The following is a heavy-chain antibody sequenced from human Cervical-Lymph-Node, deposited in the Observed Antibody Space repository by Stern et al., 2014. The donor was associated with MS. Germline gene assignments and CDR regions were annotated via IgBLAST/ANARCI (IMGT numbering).Heavy chain of an antibody. J-gene: IGHJ6*02. V-gene: IGHV1-69*01. CDR2: IIPIFGTA. Sequence: QVQLVESGAEVKKPGSSVKVSCKASGGTFSSYAISWVRQAPGQGLEWMGGIIPIFGTANYAQKFQGRVTITADESTSRAYMELSSLRSEDTAVYYCARTLEYCSSTSCDDGVDYYYYGMDVWGQGTTVTVSS. CDR1: GGTFSSYA. D-gene: IGHD2-2*01. CDR3: ARTLEYCSSTSCDDGVDYYYYGMDV.